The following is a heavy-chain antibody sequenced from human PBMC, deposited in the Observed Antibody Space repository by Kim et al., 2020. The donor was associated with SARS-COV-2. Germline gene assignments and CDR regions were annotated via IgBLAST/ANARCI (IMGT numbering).Heavy chain of an antibody. CDR3: VKSWSLQWFGELWYFDY. Sequence: GGSLRLSCSASGFTFSSYAMHWVRQAPGKGLEYVSAISSNGGSTYYADSVKGRFTISRDNSKNTLYLQMSSLRAEDTAVYYCVKSWSLQWFGELWYFDYWGQGTLVTVSS. CDR2: ISSNGGST. D-gene: IGHD3-10*01. V-gene: IGHV3-64D*09. CDR1: GFTFSSYA. J-gene: IGHJ4*02.